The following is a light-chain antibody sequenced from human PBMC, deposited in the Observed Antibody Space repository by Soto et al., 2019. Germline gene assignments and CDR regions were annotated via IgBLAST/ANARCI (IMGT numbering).Light chain of an antibody. CDR2: EVS. Sequence: QSALTLPASVSGSPGQSITISCTGTSSDVGGYNYVSWYQQYPGKAPKLMIYEVSNRPSGVSNRFSGSKSGNTASLTISGLQAEDDADYYCSSYTSSSTYVFGTGTTVTVL. V-gene: IGLV2-14*01. CDR3: SSYTSSSTYV. CDR1: SSDVGGYNY. J-gene: IGLJ1*01.